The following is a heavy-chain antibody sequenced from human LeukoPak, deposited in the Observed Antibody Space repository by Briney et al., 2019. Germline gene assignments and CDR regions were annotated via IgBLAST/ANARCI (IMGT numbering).Heavy chain of an antibody. D-gene: IGHD3-22*01. CDR1: GFTFSDYY. V-gene: IGHV3-11*01. J-gene: IGHJ4*02. CDR3: ARDSSPYYDSSGYYYFPFDY. CDR2: ISSSGSTI. Sequence: GGSLRLSCAASGFTFSDYYMSWIRQAPGKGLEWVSYISSSGSTIYYADSVKGRFTISRDNAKNSLYLQMNSLRAEDTAVYYCARDSSPYYDSSGYYYFPFDYWGQGTLVTVSS.